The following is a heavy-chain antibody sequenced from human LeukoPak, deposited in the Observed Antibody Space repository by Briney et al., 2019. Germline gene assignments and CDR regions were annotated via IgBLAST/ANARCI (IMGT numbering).Heavy chain of an antibody. V-gene: IGHV3-23*01. CDR1: GFTFTSYV. CDR2: ITGGSDST. Sequence: GGPLRLSCAASGFTFTSYVMSWVRQAPGKGLEWVSAITGGSDSTYYADSVKGRFTISRDNSKNTLYVQMNSLRAEDTAVYYCAKGSSGARPYFFDYWGQGTLITVSS. CDR3: AKGSSGARPYFFDY. J-gene: IGHJ4*02.